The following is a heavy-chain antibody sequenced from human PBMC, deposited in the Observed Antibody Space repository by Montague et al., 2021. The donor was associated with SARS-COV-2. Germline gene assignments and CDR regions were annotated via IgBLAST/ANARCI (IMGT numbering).Heavy chain of an antibody. D-gene: IGHD6-13*01. J-gene: IGHJ4*02. CDR3: ARDFVAAVPDRFDS. CDR2: IFHSGAA. V-gene: IGHV4/OR15-8*02. Sequence: SETLSLTCAVSGGFISSGSWWSWVRQPPAEGLEWIGEIFHSGAASYNPSLQSRLTISMDKSKNEFSLQLNSVTAAATAMYYCARDFVAAVPDRFDSWGQGVLVTVSS. CDR1: GGFISSGSW.